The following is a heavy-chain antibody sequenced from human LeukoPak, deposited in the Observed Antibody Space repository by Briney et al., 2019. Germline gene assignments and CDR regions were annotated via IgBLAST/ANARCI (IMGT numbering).Heavy chain of an antibody. D-gene: IGHD6-19*01. CDR2: FDPEDGET. CDR3: ARGRLGSFRAVAGVGY. J-gene: IGHJ4*02. CDR1: GYTLTELS. V-gene: IGHV1-24*01. Sequence: ASVKVSCKVSGYTLTELSMHWVRQAPGKGLEWMGGFDPEDGETIYAQKFQGRVTMTEDTSTDTAYMEPSSLRSEDTAVYYCARGRLGSFRAVAGVGYWGQGTLVTVSS.